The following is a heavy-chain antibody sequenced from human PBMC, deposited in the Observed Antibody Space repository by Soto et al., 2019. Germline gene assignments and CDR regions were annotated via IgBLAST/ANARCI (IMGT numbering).Heavy chain of an antibody. CDR3: ARQVPKVVVLVAAPSPFDY. CDR1: GFTFSSYS. J-gene: IGHJ4*02. Sequence: GGSLRLSCAASGFTFSSYSMNWVRQAPGKGLEWVSSISSRSSYIYYADSVKSRFTISRDNAKNSLYLQINSLRAEDTAVYYCARQVPKVVVLVAAPSPFDYWGQGTLVTVSS. V-gene: IGHV3-21*01. CDR2: ISSRSSYI. D-gene: IGHD2-15*01.